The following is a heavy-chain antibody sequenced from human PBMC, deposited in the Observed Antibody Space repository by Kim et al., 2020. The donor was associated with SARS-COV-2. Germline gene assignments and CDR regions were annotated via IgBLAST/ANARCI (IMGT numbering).Heavy chain of an antibody. Sequence: GGSLRLSCAASGFTFSSYAMHWVRQAPGKGLEWVAVISYDGSNKYYADSVKGRFTISRDNSKNTLYLQMNSLRAEDTAVYYCARDGGCSGGSCYPDYWG. CDR1: GFTFSSYA. CDR3: ARDGGCSGGSCYPDY. J-gene: IGHJ4*01. V-gene: IGHV3-30*04. CDR2: ISYDGSNK. D-gene: IGHD2-15*01.